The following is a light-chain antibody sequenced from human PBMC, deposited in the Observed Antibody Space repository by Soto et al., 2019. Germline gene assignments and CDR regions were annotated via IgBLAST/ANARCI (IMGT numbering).Light chain of an antibody. CDR1: QSVGGNF. CDR3: QQYGSSPYT. V-gene: IGKV3-20*01. Sequence: EIVLTQSPGTLSLSPGERATLSCRASQSVGGNFLAWYQHKPGRALRLLIFGASNRAGGIPDRFSGSGSGTDFTLTISSLEAEDFAVYYCQQYGSSPYTFGQGTKLEIK. J-gene: IGKJ2*01. CDR2: GAS.